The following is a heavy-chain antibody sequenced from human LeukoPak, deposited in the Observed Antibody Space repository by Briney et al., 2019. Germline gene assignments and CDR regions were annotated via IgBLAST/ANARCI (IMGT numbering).Heavy chain of an antibody. V-gene: IGHV3-48*01. CDR3: ARDTKYAFDN. CDR2: VGISSGNT. Sequence: GGSLRLSCAASRFTFSDYSMNWVRQAPGKGLEWISYVGISSGNTKYADSVEGRFTISGDKAKNSLYLQMNSLRVEDTAVYYCARDTKYAFDNWGQGTLVTVSS. D-gene: IGHD2-2*01. CDR1: RFTFSDYS. J-gene: IGHJ4*02.